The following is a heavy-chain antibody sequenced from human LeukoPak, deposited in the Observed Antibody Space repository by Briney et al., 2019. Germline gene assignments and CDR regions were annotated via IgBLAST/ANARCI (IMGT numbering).Heavy chain of an antibody. Sequence: PGGSLRLSCAASGFTFSNYDMHWLRRATGKGLEWVSGIGIPGDTYYPDSVKGRFTISRENAKNSLYLQMNSLRAGDTAVYFCARAHVAAGLAFDIWGQGTMVTVSS. V-gene: IGHV3-13*01. J-gene: IGHJ3*02. CDR3: ARAHVAAGLAFDI. CDR1: GFTFSNYD. CDR2: IGIPGDT. D-gene: IGHD6-25*01.